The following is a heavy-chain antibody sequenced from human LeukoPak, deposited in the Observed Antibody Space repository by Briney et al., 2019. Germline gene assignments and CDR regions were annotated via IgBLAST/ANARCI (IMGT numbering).Heavy chain of an antibody. D-gene: IGHD3-3*01. CDR1: GFTFRNYV. Sequence: GGSLRLSCAASGFTFRNYVIHWVRQAPGKGLEWVAVIWFDGSEKYYVDSVKGRFTISRDNSKNSVYLQMNSLRAEDTAVYYCARDPSLQYYDVSNGDSDGIDVWGQGTMVTVSS. CDR3: ARDPSLQYYDVSNGDSDGIDV. V-gene: IGHV3-33*01. J-gene: IGHJ3*01. CDR2: IWFDGSEK.